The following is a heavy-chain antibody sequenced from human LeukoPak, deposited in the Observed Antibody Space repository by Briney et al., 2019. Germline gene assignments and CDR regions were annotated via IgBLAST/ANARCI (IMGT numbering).Heavy chain of an antibody. V-gene: IGHV3-66*01. CDR2: IYSGGST. CDR1: GGSISSYY. Sequence: PSETLSLTCTVSGGSISSYYMSWVRQAPGKGLEWVSVIYSGGSTYYADSVKGRFTISRDNSKNTLYLQMNSLRAEDTAVYYCARGGPAAGRFDYWGQGTLVTVSS. D-gene: IGHD6-13*01. J-gene: IGHJ4*02. CDR3: ARGGPAAGRFDY.